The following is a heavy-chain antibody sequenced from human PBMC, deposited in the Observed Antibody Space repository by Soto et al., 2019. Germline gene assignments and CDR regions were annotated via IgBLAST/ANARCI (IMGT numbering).Heavy chain of an antibody. Sequence: EVQLVESGGGLFQPGASLRLSCAASGFSFSTYWIHWVRQAPGKGLVWVSRVNSDGSKIDYADSVKGRFTISRDNARNTLNLQMNSLTVEDTAIYYCARAGPSPSYQYTMDVWGQGTTVTVSS. D-gene: IGHD2-2*01. CDR3: ARAGPSPSYQYTMDV. CDR1: GFSFSTYW. J-gene: IGHJ6*02. V-gene: IGHV3-74*01. CDR2: VNSDGSKI.